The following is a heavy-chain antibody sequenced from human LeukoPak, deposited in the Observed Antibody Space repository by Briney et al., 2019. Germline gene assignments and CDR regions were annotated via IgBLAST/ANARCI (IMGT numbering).Heavy chain of an antibody. J-gene: IGHJ4*02. CDR3: ARDAKTGTTDY. D-gene: IGHD1-1*01. CDR2: IYTSGST. Sequence: SETLSLTCTVSGGSISSYYRSCIRQPAGKRLEWIGRIYTSGSTNYNPSLKSRVTMSVDTSKNQFSLKLSSVTAADTAVYYCARDAKTGTTDYWGQGTLVTVSS. CDR1: GGSISSYY. V-gene: IGHV4-4*07.